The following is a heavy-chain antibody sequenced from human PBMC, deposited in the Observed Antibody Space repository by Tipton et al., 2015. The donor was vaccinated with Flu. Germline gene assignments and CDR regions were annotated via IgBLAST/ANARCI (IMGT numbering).Heavy chain of an antibody. V-gene: IGHV3-9*01. CDR3: AKDHSRGVIIPFDF. CDR1: GFTFGDYA. Sequence: SLRLSCAASGFTFGDYAMHWVRQTPGKGLEWVSAISWNSGSLGYADSVKGRFTISRDNVKNSLYLQMDSLRAEDTALYFCAKDHSRGVIIPFDFWGQGALVTVSS. D-gene: IGHD3-10*01. J-gene: IGHJ4*02. CDR2: ISWNSGSL.